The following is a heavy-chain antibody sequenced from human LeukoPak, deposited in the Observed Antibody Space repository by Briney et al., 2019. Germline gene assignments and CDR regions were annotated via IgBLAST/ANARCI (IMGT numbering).Heavy chain of an antibody. CDR3: ARGAANIAVAGTGYYFDY. CDR2: IIPSFGTA. Sequence: SVKVSCKASGGTFSSYAISWVRQAPGQGLEWMGGIIPSFGTATYAQKFQGRVTITADESTSTAYMELSSLRSEDTAVYYCARGAANIAVAGTGYYFDYWGQGTLVTVSS. D-gene: IGHD6-19*01. V-gene: IGHV1-69*01. J-gene: IGHJ4*02. CDR1: GGTFSSYA.